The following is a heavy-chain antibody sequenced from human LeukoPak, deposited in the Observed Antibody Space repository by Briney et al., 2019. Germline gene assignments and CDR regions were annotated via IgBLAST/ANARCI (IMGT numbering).Heavy chain of an antibody. V-gene: IGHV3-33*06. CDR2: IWHDRSDTYGSNK. CDR3: AKDGNCGGDCYGWFDP. J-gene: IGHJ5*02. CDR1: GFTFSSYS. Sequence: GGSLTLSCAASGFTFSSYSMNWVRQAPGKGLEWVAVIWHDRSDTYGSNKYYADSVKGRFTISRDNSKNTVYLQMNSLRVEDTAVYYCAKDGNCGGDCYGWFDPWGQGALVTVSS. D-gene: IGHD2-21*02.